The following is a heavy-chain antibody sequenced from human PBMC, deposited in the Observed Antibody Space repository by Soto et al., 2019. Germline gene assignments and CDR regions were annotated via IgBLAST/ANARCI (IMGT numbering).Heavy chain of an antibody. CDR3: AHGLTYGIWSGYYDPLFDS. CDR1: GFSLSTSGVG. V-gene: IGHV2-5*02. D-gene: IGHD3-9*01. CDR2: IYWDDDK. Sequence: SGPTLVNPTQTLTLTCTFSGFSLSTSGVGVGWIRQPPGKALEWLALIYWDDDKRYSPSLTSRLTITKDTSKNLVVLRLGTMGPRDTASYYCAHGLTYGIWSGYYDPLFDSWGQGTLVTVGS. J-gene: IGHJ4*02.